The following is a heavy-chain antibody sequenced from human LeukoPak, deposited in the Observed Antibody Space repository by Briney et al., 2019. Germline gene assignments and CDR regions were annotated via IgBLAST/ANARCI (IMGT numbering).Heavy chain of an antibody. D-gene: IGHD6-19*01. CDR1: GYSFTGYY. Sequence: ASVKVSCKASGYSFTGYYMHWVRQAPGQGLEWMGWINPNSGGTNYAQKFQGRVTMTRDTSISTAYMELGRLSSDDTAVYYCATPQARGWYGFDFDYWGQGTLVTVSS. J-gene: IGHJ4*02. CDR3: ATPQARGWYGFDFDY. CDR2: INPNSGGT. V-gene: IGHV1-2*02.